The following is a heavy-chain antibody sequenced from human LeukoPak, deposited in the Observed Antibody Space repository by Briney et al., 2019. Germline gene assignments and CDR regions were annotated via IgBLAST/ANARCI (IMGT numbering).Heavy chain of an antibody. D-gene: IGHD3-9*01. V-gene: IGHV3-30*02. Sequence: GGSLRLSCAASGFTFSTYGMHWVRQAPGKGLEWVAFIRHDGSNKYYADSVKGRFTISRDNSKNTLYLQMNSLRAEDTAVYYCAKEVYGSDILTGCDSWGQGTLVTVSS. CDR2: IRHDGSNK. CDR1: GFTFSTYG. J-gene: IGHJ4*02. CDR3: AKEVYGSDILTGCDS.